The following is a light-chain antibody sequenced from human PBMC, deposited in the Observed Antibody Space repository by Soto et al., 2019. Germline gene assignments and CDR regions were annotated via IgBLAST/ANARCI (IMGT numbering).Light chain of an antibody. CDR1: QSVLSSSNNKNY. J-gene: IGKJ1*01. Sequence: DIVMTQSPDSLAVSLGEKAAINGKSSQSVLSSSNNKNYLAWYQQKPRQPPKLLIYWASTRESGVPDRFSGSVSGTDFTLTISSLQAADVAVYYCHQYYATPTFGQGTKVEIK. V-gene: IGKV4-1*01. CDR3: HQYYATPT. CDR2: WAS.